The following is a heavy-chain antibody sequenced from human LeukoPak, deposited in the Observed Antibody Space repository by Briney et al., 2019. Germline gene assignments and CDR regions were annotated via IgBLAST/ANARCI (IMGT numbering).Heavy chain of an antibody. Sequence: GASVKVSCKASGYTFTDYYMHWVRQAPGQGLEWIGRINPNSGGTSSARKFQGGVTVTRDTSISTVYMELSRLTSDDTAVYYCARSPSGWYGDYWGQGTLVTVSS. J-gene: IGHJ4*02. CDR1: GYTFTDYY. D-gene: IGHD6-19*01. CDR2: INPNSGGT. CDR3: ARSPSGWYGDY. V-gene: IGHV1-2*06.